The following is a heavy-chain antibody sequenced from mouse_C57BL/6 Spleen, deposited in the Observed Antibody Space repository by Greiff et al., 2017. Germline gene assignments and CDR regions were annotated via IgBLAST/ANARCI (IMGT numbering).Heavy chain of an antibody. CDR3: ARSAYYGSSPWYFDV. V-gene: IGHV1-52*01. Sequence: QVQLQQPGAELVRPGSSVKLSCKASGYTFTSYWMHWVKQRPIQGLEWIGNIDPSDSETNYNQKFKDKATLTVDKSSSTAYMQLSSLTSEDYAVYYCARSAYYGSSPWYFDVWGTGTTVTVSS. CDR1: GYTFTSYW. J-gene: IGHJ1*03. D-gene: IGHD1-1*01. CDR2: IDPSDSET.